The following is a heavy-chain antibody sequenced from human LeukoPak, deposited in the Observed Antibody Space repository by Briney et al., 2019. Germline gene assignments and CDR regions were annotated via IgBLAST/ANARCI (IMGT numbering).Heavy chain of an antibody. J-gene: IGHJ1*01. V-gene: IGHV4-34*01. CDR3: AGGDPAAYFQH. CDR2: ISDSGST. CDR1: GGSFRGYF. Sequence: SETLSLTCAVYGGSFRGYFWSWIRQPPGKGLEWIGEISDSGSTNYNPSLKSRVTISVDTSKKQFSLKLSSVTAADTAVYYCAGGDPAAYFQHWGQGTLVTVSS.